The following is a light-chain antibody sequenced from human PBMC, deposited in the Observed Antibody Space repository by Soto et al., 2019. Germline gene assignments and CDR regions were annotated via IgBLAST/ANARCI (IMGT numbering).Light chain of an antibody. CDR1: SSNIGAGYD. V-gene: IGLV1-40*01. CDR2: ANN. Sequence: QSALTQPPSVSGAPGQGVTISCTGSSSNIGAGYDVQWYQQLPGTAPKLLIYANNNRPSGVPDRFSGSKSGTSASLAVTGLQAEDEADYYCQSYDSSLSSYVFGAGTKVTVL. J-gene: IGLJ1*01. CDR3: QSYDSSLSSYV.